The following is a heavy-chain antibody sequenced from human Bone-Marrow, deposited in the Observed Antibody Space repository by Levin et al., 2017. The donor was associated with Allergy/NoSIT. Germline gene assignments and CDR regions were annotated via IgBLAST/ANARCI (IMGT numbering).Heavy chain of an antibody. J-gene: IGHJ6*02. CDR3: VKGPRSVATIPSFFYGMDV. CDR1: GFTFGSYA. CDR2: ISGSGYTT. Sequence: GGSLRLSCEASGFTFGSYALNWVRQAPGKGLEWVLAISGSGYTTYEADSVKGRFSMSRDNSKNTMYLHMGNLRVEDTAVYYCVKGPRSVATIPSFFYGMDVWGQGTTVIVSS. V-gene: IGHV3-23*01. D-gene: IGHD5-24*01.